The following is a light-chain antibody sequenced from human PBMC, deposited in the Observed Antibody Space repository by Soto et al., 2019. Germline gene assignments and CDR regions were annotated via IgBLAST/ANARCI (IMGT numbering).Light chain of an antibody. CDR1: QSVSNN. CDR2: GAS. J-gene: IGKJ4*01. Sequence: EIFMTQSPATLSVSPWERATLSWRASQSVSNNVAWYQQKPGQAPRLLILGASTRATGIPARFSGSGSGTEFTLSISSLQSEDFAVYSCQQYNNWPLTFGGGTKVDI. V-gene: IGKV3-15*01. CDR3: QQYNNWPLT.